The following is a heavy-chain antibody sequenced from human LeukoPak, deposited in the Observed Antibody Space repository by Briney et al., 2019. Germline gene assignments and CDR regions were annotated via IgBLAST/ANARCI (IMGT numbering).Heavy chain of an antibody. D-gene: IGHD5-24*01. CDR3: AKSLTTYLDGYNESDY. J-gene: IGHJ4*02. CDR2: IYSGGST. CDR1: GFTVSSNY. Sequence: HPGGSLRLSCAASGFTVSSNYMSWVRQAPGKGLEWVSVIYSGGSTYYADSVKVRFTISRDNSKNTLYLQMNSLRAEDTAVYYCAKSLTTYLDGYNESDYWGQGTLVTVSS. V-gene: IGHV3-53*01.